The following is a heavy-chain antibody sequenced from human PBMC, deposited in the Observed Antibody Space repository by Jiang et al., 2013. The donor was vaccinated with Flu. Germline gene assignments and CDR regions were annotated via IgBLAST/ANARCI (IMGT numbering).Heavy chain of an antibody. D-gene: IGHD2-15*01. CDR1: GGSISSSNW. V-gene: IGHV4-4*02. J-gene: IGHJ6*02. CDR3: ARDRGKRRGGVVGGGSCYSGYYYGMDV. Sequence: GSGLVKPSGTLSLTCAVSGGSISSSNWWSWVRQPPGKGLEWIGEIYHSGSTNYNPSLKSRVTISVDKSKNQFSLKLSSVTAADTAVYYCARDRGKRRGGVVGGGSCYSGYYYGMDVVGPRDHGHRLL. CDR2: IYHSGST.